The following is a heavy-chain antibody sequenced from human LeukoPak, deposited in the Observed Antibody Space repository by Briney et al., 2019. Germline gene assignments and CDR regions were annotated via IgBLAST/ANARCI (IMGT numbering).Heavy chain of an antibody. V-gene: IGHV3-23*01. J-gene: IGHJ4*02. CDR2: ITSNGGST. CDR1: GFTFSNYA. CDR3: AKGGCSASCYSTY. D-gene: IGHD2-2*02. Sequence: PGGSLRLSCAASGFTFSNYAMNWVRQAPGKGLEWVSTITSNGGSTYYADSVEGRFTISRGNSKNTLYLHMNSVRAEDTAVYYCAKGGCSASCYSTYWAQGTLVTVSS.